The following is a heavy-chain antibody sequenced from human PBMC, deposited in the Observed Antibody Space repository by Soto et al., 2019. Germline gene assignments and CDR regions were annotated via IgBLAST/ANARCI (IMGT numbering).Heavy chain of an antibody. CDR3: TVWGSGNDFGAA. CDR1: GFTFSDHY. D-gene: IGHD3-10*01. V-gene: IGHV3-72*01. CDR2: SKNKADSYTT. J-gene: IGHJ4*02. Sequence: EVQLVESGGGLVQPGGSLRLSCAASGFTFSDHYMDWVRQAPGKGLEWVGRSKNKADSYTTEYAASVKGRFTISRDGSKKSLFMKMNSLKIEATAVYYCTVWGSGNDFGAAWGQGILVTVSS.